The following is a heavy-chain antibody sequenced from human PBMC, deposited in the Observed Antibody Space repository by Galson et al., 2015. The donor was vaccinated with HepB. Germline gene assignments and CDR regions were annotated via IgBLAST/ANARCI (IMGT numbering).Heavy chain of an antibody. D-gene: IGHD3-22*01. V-gene: IGHV3-30*18. CDR3: AKDPAVPQGYYYDSSGPFDY. CDR1: EFTFSTYA. Sequence: SLRLSCAASEFTFSTYAMNWVRQAPGKGLEWVALISYDGSNKYYADSVKGRFTISRDNSKNTLYLQMNSLRAEDTAVYYCAKDPAVPQGYYYDSSGPFDYWGQGTLVTVSS. CDR2: ISYDGSNK. J-gene: IGHJ4*02.